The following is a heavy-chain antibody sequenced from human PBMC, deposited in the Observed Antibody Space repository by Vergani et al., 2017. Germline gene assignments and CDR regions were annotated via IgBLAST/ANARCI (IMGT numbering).Heavy chain of an antibody. D-gene: IGHD3-3*01. V-gene: IGHV3-21*01. CDR2: ISSSSSYI. Sequence: EVQLVESGGGLVKPGGSLSFSCEPSGFTFSSYSMNWVRQVPGKGLEWVSSISSSSSYIYYADSVKGRCTISRDTAKNSLDLQMNSLRAEDTAVYYCARDTSDYDFSPSMSGFASWYYYGMDVWGQGTTVTVSS. J-gene: IGHJ6*02. CDR1: GFTFSSYS. CDR3: ARDTSDYDFSPSMSGFASWYYYGMDV.